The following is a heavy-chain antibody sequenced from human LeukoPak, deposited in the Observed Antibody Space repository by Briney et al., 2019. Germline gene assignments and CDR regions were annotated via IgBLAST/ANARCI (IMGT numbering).Heavy chain of an antibody. J-gene: IGHJ4*02. D-gene: IGHD3-10*01. CDR1: DFSINSGYH. Sequence: SETLSLTCTVSDFSINSGYHWGWVRQPPGKGLEWIGSMHHSGSTYYNPSLKSRVTMSTDTSKSQFSLKLSSVTAADTAVYYCARDRSYFTFDYWGQETLVTVSS. V-gene: IGHV4-38-2*02. CDR2: MHHSGST. CDR3: ARDRSYFTFDY.